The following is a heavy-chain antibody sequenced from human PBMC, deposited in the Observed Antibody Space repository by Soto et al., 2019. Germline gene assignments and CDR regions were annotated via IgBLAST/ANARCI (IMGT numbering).Heavy chain of an antibody. CDR3: ARPKETYSTGWYSSPREYYFDC. J-gene: IGHJ4*02. V-gene: IGHV4-39*01. Sequence: QLQLQESGPGLVKPSETLSLTCTVSGGSISSSSYHWGWIRQPPGKGLEWIGSMYYSGSTHYNPSLKSRVTISVDTSENQFFLKLSSATAADTAVYYCARPKETYSTGWYSSPREYYFDCWGQGTLVTVSS. CDR2: MYYSGST. D-gene: IGHD6-19*01. CDR1: GGSISSSSYH.